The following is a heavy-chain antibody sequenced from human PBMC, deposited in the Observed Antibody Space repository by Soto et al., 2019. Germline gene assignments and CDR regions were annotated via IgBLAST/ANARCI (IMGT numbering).Heavy chain of an antibody. J-gene: IGHJ4*02. V-gene: IGHV3-30-3*01. CDR1: GFTFSNYA. CDR3: ARGMSYYDSSGYYGLFDF. CDR2: ISYDGSNK. D-gene: IGHD3-22*01. Sequence: GGSLRLSCAASGFTFSNYAIHWVRQAPGQGLEWVAVISYDGSNKYYADSVKGRFTISRDNSRNTLFLQMNSLRPEDTAVFYWARGMSYYDSSGYYGLFDFWGQGTLVTVSS.